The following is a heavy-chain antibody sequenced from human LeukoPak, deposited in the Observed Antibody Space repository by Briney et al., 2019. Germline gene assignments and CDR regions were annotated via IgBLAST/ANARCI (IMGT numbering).Heavy chain of an antibody. CDR3: ARQIASAGTAGFDY. J-gene: IGHJ4*02. D-gene: IGHD6-13*01. CDR1: GGSISSYY. V-gene: IGHV4-4*07. Sequence: PSETLSLTCTVSGGSISSYYWSWIRQPAGKGLEWIGRIYSTGSTNYNPSLKSRVTMSVDTSKNQFSLRLRSVTAADTAVYYCARQIASAGTAGFDYWGQGALVTVSS. CDR2: IYSTGST.